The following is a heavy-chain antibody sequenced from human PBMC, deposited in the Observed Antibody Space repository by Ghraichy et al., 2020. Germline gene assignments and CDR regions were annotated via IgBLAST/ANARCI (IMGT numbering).Heavy chain of an antibody. Sequence: GSLRLSCAASGFTFKSYGMSWVRQAPGKGLEWVSGITGSGASTYNADSVEGRFYISRDNSKNTLYLQMNSLSVEDTAVYYCAKDQYGVTDYWGQGTLVTVSS. CDR1: GFTFKSYG. CDR3: AKDQYGVTDY. CDR2: ITGSGAST. J-gene: IGHJ4*02. V-gene: IGHV3-23*01. D-gene: IGHD4-17*01.